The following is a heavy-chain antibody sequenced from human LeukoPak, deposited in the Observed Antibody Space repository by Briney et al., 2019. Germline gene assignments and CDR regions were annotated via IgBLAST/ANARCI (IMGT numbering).Heavy chain of an antibody. J-gene: IGHJ4*02. D-gene: IGHD3-22*01. CDR3: ARDNPYYYLY. CDR2: ISAYNGDT. V-gene: IGHV1-18*01. CDR1: GYTFKNYG. Sequence: ASVTVSCTASGYTFKNYGISWLRQAPGQGLEWMGWISAYNGDTKYLQNLQGRVTMTTDTSTSTVYMELRSLRSDDTAVYYCARDNPYYYLYWGQGTLVTVSS.